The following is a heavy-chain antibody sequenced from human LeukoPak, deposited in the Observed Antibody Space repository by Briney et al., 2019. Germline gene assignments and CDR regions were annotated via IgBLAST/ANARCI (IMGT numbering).Heavy chain of an antibody. Sequence: GGSLRLSCAASGFTFSSYEMNWVRQAPGKGLEWVSYISSSGSTIYYADSVKGRFTISRDNAKTSLYLQMNSLRAEDTAVYYCARDLSGVAGYTYGRGIDYWGQGTLVTVSS. J-gene: IGHJ4*02. CDR2: ISSSGSTI. CDR3: ARDLSGVAGYTYGRGIDY. CDR1: GFTFSSYE. V-gene: IGHV3-48*03. D-gene: IGHD5-18*01.